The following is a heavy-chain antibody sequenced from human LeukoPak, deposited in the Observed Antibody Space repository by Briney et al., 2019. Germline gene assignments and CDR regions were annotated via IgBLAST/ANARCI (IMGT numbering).Heavy chain of an antibody. V-gene: IGHV3-21*01. CDR2: ISSSSSYI. Sequence: GGSLRLSCAASGFTFSSYSMNWVRQAPGKGLEWVSSISSSSSYIYYADSVKGRFTISRDNAKSSLYLQMNSLRAEDTAVYYCARDNDYVPFFDYWGQGTLVTVSS. CDR1: GFTFSSYS. D-gene: IGHD4-17*01. CDR3: ARDNDYVPFFDY. J-gene: IGHJ4*02.